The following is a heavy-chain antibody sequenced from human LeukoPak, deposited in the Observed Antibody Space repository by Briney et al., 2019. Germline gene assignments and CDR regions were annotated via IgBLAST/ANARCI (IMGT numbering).Heavy chain of an antibody. CDR2: IYYTGST. Sequence: GSLRLSCAASGFTFSSYYMSWVRQPPGKGLEWIGSIYYTGSTYYNPSLKSRVTISVDTSKNQFSLKLSSVTAADTAVYYCARGGTYCGGDCPADYWGQGTLVTVSS. V-gene: IGHV4-39*07. CDR3: ARGGTYCGGDCPADY. J-gene: IGHJ4*02. D-gene: IGHD2-21*02. CDR1: GFTFSSYY.